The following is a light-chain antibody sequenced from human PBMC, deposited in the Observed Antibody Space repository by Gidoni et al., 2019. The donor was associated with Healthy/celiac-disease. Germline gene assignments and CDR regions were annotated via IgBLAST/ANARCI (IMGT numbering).Light chain of an antibody. CDR2: SNS. V-gene: IGLV1-44*01. Sequence: QSVLTQPPSAPGTPGQTITISCSESIPNIGSNPVNWYQHIPGASPKLLIYSNSQRPSGVPYRFSGSKSGTSASLAISDLQSEDEADYYCATWVDRLNGLTFGGGTKLPVL. CDR1: IPNIGSNP. J-gene: IGLJ2*01. CDR3: ATWVDRLNGLT.